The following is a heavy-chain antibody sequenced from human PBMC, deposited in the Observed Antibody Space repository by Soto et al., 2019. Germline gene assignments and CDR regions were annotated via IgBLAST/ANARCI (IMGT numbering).Heavy chain of an antibody. CDR2: INPNRGGT. D-gene: IGHD6-13*01. V-gene: IGHV1-2*02. Sequence: QVQLVQSGAEVKKPGASVKVSCKASGYTFTGYYMHWVRQAPGQGFEWMGWINPNRGGTNYAQKFQGRVTMTRDTSISTAYMELSRLRSDDTAVYYCARGGVGAAADKRNSGLGKWFDPWGQGTLVTVSS. CDR1: GYTFTGYY. CDR3: ARGGVGAAADKRNSGLGKWFDP. J-gene: IGHJ5*02.